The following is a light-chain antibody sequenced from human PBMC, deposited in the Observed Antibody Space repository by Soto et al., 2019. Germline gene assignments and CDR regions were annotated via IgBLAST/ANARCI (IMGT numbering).Light chain of an antibody. CDR1: QSVSSY. CDR3: QQRSDWYT. J-gene: IGKJ2*01. Sequence: EIVLTQSPDTLSLSPGERATLSCRASQSVSSYLAWYQQKPGQAPRLLIYDASNRATGIPARFSGSGSGTDFTLTINSLEPEDFAVYYCQQRSDWYTFGQGTKLEIK. V-gene: IGKV3-11*01. CDR2: DAS.